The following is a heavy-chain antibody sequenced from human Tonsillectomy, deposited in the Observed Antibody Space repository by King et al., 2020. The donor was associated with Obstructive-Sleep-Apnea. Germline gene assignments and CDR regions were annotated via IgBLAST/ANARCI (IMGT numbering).Heavy chain of an antibody. D-gene: IGHD1-26*01. Sequence: VQLVESGGGVVQPGRSLRLSCAASGFTFSSYGMHWVRQAPGKGLEWVAVISFDGSNTYYADSVKGRFTISRDNSKNTLCLQMNSLRAEDTAMYFCAKDRGTGSPISLYSYYYFGMDVWGQGTSVAVSS. CDR1: GFTFSSYG. J-gene: IGHJ6*02. V-gene: IGHV3-30*18. CDR2: ISFDGSNT. CDR3: AKDRGTGSPISLYSYYYFGMDV.